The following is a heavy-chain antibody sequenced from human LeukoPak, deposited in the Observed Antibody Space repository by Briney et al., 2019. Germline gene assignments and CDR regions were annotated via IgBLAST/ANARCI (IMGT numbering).Heavy chain of an antibody. CDR3: ARVGTPTAPPPPPLIDY. Sequence: SETLSLTCTVSGGSISSSSYYWGWIRQPPGKGLEWIGGIYYSGSTNYNPSLKSRVTISVDRSKNQLSLKLSSVTAADTAVYYCARVGTPTAPPPPPLIDYWGQGTLVTVSS. CDR2: IYYSGST. D-gene: IGHD3-10*01. CDR1: GGSISSSSYY. J-gene: IGHJ4*02. V-gene: IGHV4-39*07.